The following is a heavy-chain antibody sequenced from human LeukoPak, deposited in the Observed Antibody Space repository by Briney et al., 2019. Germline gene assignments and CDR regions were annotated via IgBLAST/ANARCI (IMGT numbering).Heavy chain of an antibody. D-gene: IGHD3-10*01. Sequence: SETLSLTCSVSGDSFTSDYWSWIRQPPGKGLEWIGYISYTGSTKSNPALKSRVTISGDRSKNQFSLKMTSVTAADTAVYYCARRRVYYGSGSLGGFDYWGQGTLVTVSS. CDR1: GDSFTSDY. V-gene: IGHV4-59*08. J-gene: IGHJ4*02. CDR2: ISYTGST. CDR3: ARRRVYYGSGSLGGFDY.